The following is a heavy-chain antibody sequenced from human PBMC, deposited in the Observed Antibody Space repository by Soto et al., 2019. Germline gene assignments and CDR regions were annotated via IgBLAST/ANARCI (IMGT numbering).Heavy chain of an antibody. V-gene: IGHV5-51*01. D-gene: IGHD1-26*01. Sequence: GESLTNSRRGSGYSFATYLTALVRQMRGKGLEWMGIIYPGDSDTRYSPSFQGQVTISADKSISTVYLQWSSLEASDNAMYYCASSVSYQDYWGQRTQVTVSS. CDR3: ASSVSYQDY. CDR1: GYSFATYL. J-gene: IGHJ4*02. CDR2: IYPGDSDT.